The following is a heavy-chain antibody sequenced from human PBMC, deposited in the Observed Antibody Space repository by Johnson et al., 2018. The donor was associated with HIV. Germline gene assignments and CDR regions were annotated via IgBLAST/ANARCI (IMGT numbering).Heavy chain of an antibody. J-gene: IGHJ3*02. Sequence: VQLVESGGGLVKPGGSLRLSCAVSGFTVSSNYMSWVRQAPGKGLEWVSVIYSGGTTNYADSVKGRFTISRDNSKNTLYLQMNSLRADDTAVYYCARDPSSSPGAFGIWGQGAMGTVSS. D-gene: IGHD7-27*01. CDR3: ARDPSSSPGAFGI. V-gene: IGHV3-53*01. CDR1: GFTVSSNY. CDR2: IYSGGTT.